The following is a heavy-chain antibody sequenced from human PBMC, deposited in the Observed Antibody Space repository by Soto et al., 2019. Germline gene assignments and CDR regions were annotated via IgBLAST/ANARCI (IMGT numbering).Heavy chain of an antibody. V-gene: IGHV1-69*06. D-gene: IGHD1-1*01. CDR3: ARVMTPLTPVDSYNSFGMDG. Sequence: QVQLVQSGAAVQKPGYSVKVSCKASGGPFSTYAINWVRQARGQRLEWVGGIIPIVGAANYREALQGRLTTAADMSGTTVYMELSSLRSEDTAVYFCARVMTPLTPVDSYNSFGMDGWAQWT. CDR1: GGPFSTYA. CDR2: IIPIVGAA. J-gene: IGHJ6*02.